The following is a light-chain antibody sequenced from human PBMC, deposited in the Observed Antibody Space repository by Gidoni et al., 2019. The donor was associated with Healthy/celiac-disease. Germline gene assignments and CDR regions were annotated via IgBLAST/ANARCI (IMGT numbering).Light chain of an antibody. V-gene: IGLV3-25*03. CDR1: ALPKQY. Sequence: SYELTQPPSVSVSPGQTARITCSGDALPKQYAYWYQQKPSQAPVLVIYKDSERPSGIPERFSGSSSGTTVTLTISGVQAEDEADYYCQSADSSGTDVFGTGTKVTVL. CDR3: QSADSSGTDV. CDR2: KDS. J-gene: IGLJ1*01.